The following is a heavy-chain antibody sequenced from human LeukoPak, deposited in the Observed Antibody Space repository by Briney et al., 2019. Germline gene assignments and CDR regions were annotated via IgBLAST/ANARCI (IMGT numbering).Heavy chain of an antibody. CDR2: IYYSGSA. J-gene: IGHJ1*01. D-gene: IGHD5-24*01. Sequence: SETLSLTCTVSGGSISSYYWSWIRQPPGKGLEWIGHIYYSGSAYYNPSLKSRVTISVDTSKNRFSLNLSSVTAADTAVYYCARASTVMALRDYFQHWGQGTLVTVSS. CDR1: GGSISSYY. CDR3: ARASTVMALRDYFQH. V-gene: IGHV4-59*01.